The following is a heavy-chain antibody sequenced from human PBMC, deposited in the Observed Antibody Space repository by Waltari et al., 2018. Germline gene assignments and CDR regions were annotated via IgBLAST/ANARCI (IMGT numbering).Heavy chain of an antibody. D-gene: IGHD1-26*01. CDR2: IHRSGKS. Sequence: QLQLQESGPGLVKPSGTLSLTCPVSGDSMNSNSWWSWVRQPPEKGLEWIGQIHRSGKSNYNPSLESRVTISADTSNNQFSLKLTSTTAADTAVYYCARDRGIGLYLDSWGQGTLVTVSP. CDR1: GDSMNSNSW. V-gene: IGHV4-4*02. CDR3: ARDRGIGLYLDS. J-gene: IGHJ4*02.